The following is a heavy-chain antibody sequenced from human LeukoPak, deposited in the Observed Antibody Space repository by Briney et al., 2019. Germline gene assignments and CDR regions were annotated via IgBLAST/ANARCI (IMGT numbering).Heavy chain of an antibody. J-gene: IGHJ4*02. CDR1: GGSISSGDYY. CDR2: IYYSGST. CDR3: ARGRGYDPIDY. V-gene: IGHV4-30-4*01. D-gene: IGHD5-12*01. Sequence: SQTLSLICTVSGGSISSGDYYWSWIRQPPGKGLEWIGYIYYSGSTYYNPSLKSRVTISVDTSKNQFSLKLSSVTAADTAVYYCARGRGYDPIDYWGQGTLVTVSS.